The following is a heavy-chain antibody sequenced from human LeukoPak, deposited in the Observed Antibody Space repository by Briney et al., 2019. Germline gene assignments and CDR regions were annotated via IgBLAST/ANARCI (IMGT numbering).Heavy chain of an antibody. V-gene: IGHV4-4*07. CDR2: IFISGST. D-gene: IGHD4-23*01. J-gene: IGHJ4*02. CDR1: GESINTNY. CDR3: ARVGYGGYGALDY. Sequence: PSETLSLTCTVSGESINTNYWSWIRQPAGKGLEWIGRIFISGSTLYNASLRSRVTMSVDTSKSQFSLKLNSVTAADSAVYYCARVGYGGYGALDYWGQGTLVTVSS.